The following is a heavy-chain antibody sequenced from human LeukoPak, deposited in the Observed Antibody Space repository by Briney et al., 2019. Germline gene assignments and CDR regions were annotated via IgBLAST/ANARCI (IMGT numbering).Heavy chain of an antibody. D-gene: IGHD3-10*01. V-gene: IGHV3-23*01. CDR1: GFTFTSYS. J-gene: IGHJ4*02. Sequence: PGGSLRLSCAASGFTFTSYSMNWVRQAPGKGLEWVSTISGGGGSTYYADSVKGRFTISRDNSKNTLYLQMNSLRAEDTAMYYCASFKGHYYGSGPLDYWGQGTLVTVSS. CDR3: ASFKGHYYGSGPLDY. CDR2: ISGGGGST.